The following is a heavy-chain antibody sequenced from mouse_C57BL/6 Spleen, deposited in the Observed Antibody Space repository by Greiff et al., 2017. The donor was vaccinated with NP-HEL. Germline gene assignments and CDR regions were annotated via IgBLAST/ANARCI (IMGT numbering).Heavy chain of an antibody. D-gene: IGHD1-1*01. Sequence: QVQLQQPGAELVKAGASVKMSCKASGYTFTSYWMHWVKQRLGQGLEWFAETNPTNGRTYYNEKFKSKATRTVDKSSSTAYMLLSGPTFEDSEVDYCARIKKIVATDFDYWGQGTTLTGAS. V-gene: IGHV1S81*02. CDR3: ARIKKIVATDFDY. CDR1: GYTFTSYW. J-gene: IGHJ2*01. CDR2: TNPTNGRT.